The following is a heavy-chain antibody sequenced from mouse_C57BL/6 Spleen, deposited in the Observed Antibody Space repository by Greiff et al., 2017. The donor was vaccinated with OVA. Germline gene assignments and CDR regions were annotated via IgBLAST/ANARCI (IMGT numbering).Heavy chain of an antibody. CDR2: IHPNSGST. J-gene: IGHJ1*03. CDR3: GRQQAERSIDV. V-gene: IGHV1-64*01. Sequence: QVQLQQPGAELVKPGASVKLSCKASGYTFTSYWMHWVKQRPGQGLEWIGMIHPNSGSTNYNEKFKSKATLTVDKSSSTAYMQLSSLTSEDSAVYYYGRQQAERSIDVWGTGTTVTVSS. CDR1: GYTFTSYW.